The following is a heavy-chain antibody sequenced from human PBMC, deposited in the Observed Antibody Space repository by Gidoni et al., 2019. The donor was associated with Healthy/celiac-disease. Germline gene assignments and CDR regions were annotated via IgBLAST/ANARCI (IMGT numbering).Heavy chain of an antibody. Sequence: QVQLQESGPGLVKPSGTLSLTFAVSGGSISSSNWWSWVRQPPGKGLEWIGEIYHSGSTNYNPSLKSRVTISVDKSKNQFSLKLSSVTAADTAVYYCARDLFHDFWSGYYDYYYGMDVWGQGTTVTVSS. CDR1: GGSISSSNW. V-gene: IGHV4-4*02. CDR2: IYHSGST. J-gene: IGHJ6*02. CDR3: ARDLFHDFWSGYYDYYYGMDV. D-gene: IGHD3-3*01.